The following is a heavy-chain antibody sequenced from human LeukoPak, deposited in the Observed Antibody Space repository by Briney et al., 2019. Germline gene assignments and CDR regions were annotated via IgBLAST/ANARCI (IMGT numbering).Heavy chain of an antibody. D-gene: IGHD3-10*01. CDR1: GGAITSSHHW. J-gene: IGHJ5*02. CDR3: ARGFSAHYGSATYYPSWFDP. CDR2: IYQSGGT. V-gene: IGHV4-4*02. Sequence: PSETLSLTCTVSGGAITSSHHWWSWIRQPPGKGLEWIGEIYQSGGTNYNPSLKSRVTMSVDTSKNQFSLRLTSVTGADTAVYYCARGFSAHYGSATYYPSWFDPWGQGTLVIVSS.